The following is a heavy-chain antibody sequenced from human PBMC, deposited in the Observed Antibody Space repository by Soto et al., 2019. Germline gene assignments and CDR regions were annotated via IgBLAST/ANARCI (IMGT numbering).Heavy chain of an antibody. CDR2: ISSTTNYI. V-gene: IGHV3-21*06. CDR1: GFMFSSYT. Sequence: EVQLVESGGGLVKPGGSLRLSCTASGFMFSSYTMNWVRQAPGKGLEWVSSISSTTNYIYYGDSMKGRFTISRDNAKNSLYLEMNSLRAEDTAVYYCARESEDLTSNFDYWGQGTLVTVSS. J-gene: IGHJ4*02. CDR3: ARESEDLTSNFDY.